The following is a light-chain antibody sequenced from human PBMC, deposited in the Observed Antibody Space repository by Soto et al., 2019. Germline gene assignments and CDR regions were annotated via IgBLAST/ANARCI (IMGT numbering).Light chain of an antibody. J-gene: IGKJ1*01. Sequence: EIVLTQSPATLSLSPGERATLSCRASQSVSSYLAWYQQKPGQAPRLLIYDASNRATGIPARFSGSGSGTDFTLTISSLEPEDLAVYYCQRGTFGQGTKVDIK. CDR1: QSVSSY. CDR3: QRGT. V-gene: IGKV3-11*01. CDR2: DAS.